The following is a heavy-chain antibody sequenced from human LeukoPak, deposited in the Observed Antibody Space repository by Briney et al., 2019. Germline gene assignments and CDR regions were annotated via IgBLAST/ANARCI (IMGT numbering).Heavy chain of an antibody. Sequence: ASVKVSCKASGGTFSSYAISWVRQAPGQGLEWMGGIIPIFGTANYAPKFQGRVTITADESTSTAYMELSSLRSEDTAVYYCAREGEMATIPDLFDYWGQGTLVTVSS. J-gene: IGHJ4*02. D-gene: IGHD5-24*01. CDR1: GGTFSSYA. V-gene: IGHV1-69*13. CDR2: IIPIFGTA. CDR3: AREGEMATIPDLFDY.